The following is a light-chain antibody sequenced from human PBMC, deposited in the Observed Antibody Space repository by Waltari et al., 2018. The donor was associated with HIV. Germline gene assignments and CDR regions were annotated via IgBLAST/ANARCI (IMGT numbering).Light chain of an antibody. CDR1: SFDIYGYTF. CDR2: EVS. CDR3: ISYISSSSPV. J-gene: IGLJ3*02. V-gene: IGLV2-14*01. Sequence: QSALTQPASVSGSPGQSITISCNGTSFDIYGYTFVSWFQHHPGKAPKVIIYEVSNRPSGVSDRFSGSKSGNTASLTISGLQPEDEAEDFCISYISSSSPVFGGGTKLTVL.